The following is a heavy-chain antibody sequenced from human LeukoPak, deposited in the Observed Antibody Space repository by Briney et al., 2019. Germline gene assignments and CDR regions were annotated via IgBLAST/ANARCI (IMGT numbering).Heavy chain of an antibody. CDR1: SASMSSGGYR. V-gene: IGHV4-31*03. CDR3: AREPWLDGPNAFDI. CDR2: IYYSGST. J-gene: IGHJ3*02. Sequence: SETLSLTCTVSSASMSSGGYRWNWIRQHPGKGLEWIGYIYYSGSTYYNPSLMSRLTISIDTSKNQFSLNLSSVTAADTAVYYCAREPWLDGPNAFDIWGQGTMVTVSS. D-gene: IGHD6-19*01.